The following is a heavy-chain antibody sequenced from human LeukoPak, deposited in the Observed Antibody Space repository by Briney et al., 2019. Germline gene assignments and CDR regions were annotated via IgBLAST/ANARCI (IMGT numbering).Heavy chain of an antibody. CDR1: GYTFSGYY. V-gene: IGHV1-2*02. D-gene: IGHD3-22*01. J-gene: IGHJ5*02. CDR2: INPNSGGT. Sequence: ASVKVSCKASGYTFSGYYMHWVRQAPGQGLEWMGWINPNSGGTNYAQKFQGRVTMTRDTSISTAYMELSRLRSDDTAVYYCARVRTYYYDSSGSLASWGQGTLVTVSS. CDR3: ARVRTYYYDSSGSLAS.